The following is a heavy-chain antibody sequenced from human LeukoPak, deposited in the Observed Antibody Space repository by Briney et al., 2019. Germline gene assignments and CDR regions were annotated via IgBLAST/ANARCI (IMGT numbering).Heavy chain of an antibody. Sequence: ASVKVSCKVSGYTLTELSMHWVRQAPGKGLEWMGGFDPEDGETIYAQKFQGRVTMTEDTSTDTAYMELSSLRSEDTAVYYCATFHEARLWARGDAFDIWGQGTMVTVSS. V-gene: IGHV1-24*01. D-gene: IGHD2-21*01. CDR3: ATFHEARLWARGDAFDI. CDR2: FDPEDGET. J-gene: IGHJ3*02. CDR1: GYTLTELS.